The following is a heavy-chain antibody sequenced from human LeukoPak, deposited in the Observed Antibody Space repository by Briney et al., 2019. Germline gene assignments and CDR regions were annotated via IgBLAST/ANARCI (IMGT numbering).Heavy chain of an antibody. J-gene: IGHJ4*02. V-gene: IGHV3-30*18. Sequence: PGRSLRLSCAASGFTFSSYGMHWVRQAPGKGLEWVAVISYDGSNKYYADSVKGRFTISRDNSKNTLYLQMNSLRAEDTAAYYCAKLMVRGVIITSSFDYWGQGTLVTVSS. CDR2: ISYDGSNK. CDR3: AKLMVRGVIITSSFDY. CDR1: GFTFSSYG. D-gene: IGHD3-10*01.